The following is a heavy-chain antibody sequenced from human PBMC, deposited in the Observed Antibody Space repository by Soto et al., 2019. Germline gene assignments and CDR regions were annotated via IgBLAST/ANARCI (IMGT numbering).Heavy chain of an antibody. D-gene: IGHD6-19*01. CDR2: MNPNSGNT. CDR1: GYTFTSYD. Sequence: ASVKVSCKASGYTFTSYDINWVRQATGQGLEWMGWMNPNSGNTGYAQKFQGRVTMTRNTSISTAYMELSSLRSEDTAVHYCARDNSSGWDTNDYWGQGTLVTVSS. J-gene: IGHJ4*02. CDR3: ARDNSSGWDTNDY. V-gene: IGHV1-8*01.